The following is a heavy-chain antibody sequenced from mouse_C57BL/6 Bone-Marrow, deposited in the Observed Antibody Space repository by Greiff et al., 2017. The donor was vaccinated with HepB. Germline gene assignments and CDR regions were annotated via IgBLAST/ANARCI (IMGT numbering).Heavy chain of an antibody. CDR2: IYPRSGNT. D-gene: IGHD2-1*01. Sequence: QVQLQQSGAELARPGASVKLSCKASGYTFTSYGISWVKQRTGQGLEWIGEIYPRSGNTYYNEKFKGKATLTADKSSSTAYMELRSLTSEDSAVYFCARKGNSRYFDVWGTGTTVTVSS. CDR1: GYTFTSYG. CDR3: ARKGNSRYFDV. J-gene: IGHJ1*03. V-gene: IGHV1-81*01.